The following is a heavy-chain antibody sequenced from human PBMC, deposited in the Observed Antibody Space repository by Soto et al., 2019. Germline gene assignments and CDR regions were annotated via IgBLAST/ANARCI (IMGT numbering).Heavy chain of an antibody. Sequence: AGGSLRLCCAASGFTFSTYAMNWVRQPPGKGLEWVSSISGSGAYTYYADSVQGRFTISRDNSKNTLNLQMNSLRAEDTAVYYCARDRHPYSTKYYFDYWGQGTLVTVSS. CDR3: ARDRHPYSTKYYFDY. CDR1: GFTFSTYA. J-gene: IGHJ4*02. CDR2: ISGSGAYT. V-gene: IGHV3-23*01. D-gene: IGHD2-2*01.